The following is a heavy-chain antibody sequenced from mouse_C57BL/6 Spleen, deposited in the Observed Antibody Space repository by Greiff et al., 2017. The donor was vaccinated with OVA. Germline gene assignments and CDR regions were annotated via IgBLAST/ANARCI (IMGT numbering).Heavy chain of an antibody. CDR2: IYPGSGNT. Sequence: QVQLKQSGAELVRPGASVKLSCKASGYTFTDYYINWVKQRPGQGLEWIARIYPGSGNTYYNEKFKGKATLTAEKSSSTAYMQLSSLTSEDSAVYFCARPYDGYAMDYWGQGTSVTVSS. CDR1: GYTFTDYY. CDR3: ARPYDGYAMDY. D-gene: IGHD2-3*01. J-gene: IGHJ4*01. V-gene: IGHV1-76*01.